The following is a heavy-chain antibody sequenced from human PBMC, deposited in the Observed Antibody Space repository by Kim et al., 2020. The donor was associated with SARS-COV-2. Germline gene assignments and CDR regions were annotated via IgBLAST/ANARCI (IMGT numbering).Heavy chain of an antibody. D-gene: IGHD2-21*02. V-gene: IGHV3-23*03. CDR3: AKVGYGGDGYPYDFDF. CDR1: GFTFTSYA. Sequence: GGSLRLSCAASGFTFTSYAMSWVRQAPGKGLEWVSVIYSGGSSTYYADSVKGRFTISRDNPKNTLYLQMNSLRAEDTAVYYCAKVGYGGDGYPYDFDFWGQGTLVTASS. CDR2: IYSGGSST. J-gene: IGHJ4*02.